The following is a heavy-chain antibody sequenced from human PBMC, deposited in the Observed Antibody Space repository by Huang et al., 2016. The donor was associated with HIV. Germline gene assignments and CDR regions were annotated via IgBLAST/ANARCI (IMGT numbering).Heavy chain of an antibody. Sequence: QVQLRQWGAGLVKPSEALSLTCAVYGGSFSGYYWTWIRQSPGKGLEWIVEITHIGKTNEQPYLNSRVTISKDTAKNQFSLQLTYVSAADTGVYFCAREKAADSAWYGVYYFDYWGEGALVTVTS. J-gene: IGHJ4*02. CDR1: GGSFSGYY. V-gene: IGHV4-34*01. CDR3: AREKAADSAWYGVYYFDY. CDR2: ITHIGKT. D-gene: IGHD6-19*01.